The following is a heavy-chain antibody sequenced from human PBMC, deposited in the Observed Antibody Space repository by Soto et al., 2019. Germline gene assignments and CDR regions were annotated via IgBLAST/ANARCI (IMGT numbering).Heavy chain of an antibody. J-gene: IGHJ6*03. V-gene: IGHV4-34*01. D-gene: IGHD2-15*01. CDR3: ASETPLYCSGGSCYSALDV. Sequence: SETLSLTCAVYGGSFSGYYWSWIRQPPGKELEWIGEINHSGSTNYNPSLKSRVTISVDTSNNQFSLKLSSVTAADTAVYYCASETPLYCSGGSCYSALDVWGKGTTVTVSS. CDR1: GGSFSGYY. CDR2: INHSGST.